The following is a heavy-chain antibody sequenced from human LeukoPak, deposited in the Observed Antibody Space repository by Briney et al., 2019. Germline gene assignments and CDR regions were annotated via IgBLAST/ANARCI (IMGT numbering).Heavy chain of an antibody. CDR1: GYTFTDYY. CDR2: INPNSGGT. V-gene: IGHV1-2*02. CDR3: ARLLGAPH. Sequence: ASVKVSCKASGYTFTDYYMHWVRQAPGQGLEWMGWINPNSGGTNYARNFQGRATMTRDTSITTAYMELSSLRSDDTAVYYCARLLGAPHWGQGALVTVSS. J-gene: IGHJ4*02. D-gene: IGHD1-26*01.